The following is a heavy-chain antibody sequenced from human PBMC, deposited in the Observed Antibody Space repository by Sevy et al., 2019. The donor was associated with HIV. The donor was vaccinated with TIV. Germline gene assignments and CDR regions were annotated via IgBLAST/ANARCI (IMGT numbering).Heavy chain of an antibody. D-gene: IGHD2-21*02. Sequence: GGSLRLSCAASGFPFNDHAMHWVRQVPGKGLEWISGVSWNSRNIGYADSVKGRFTISRDNARHFLYLEMNSLRPEDKAFYYCAKDINRGNAGVNCYSYYYYFYGLDVWGQGTTVTVSS. J-gene: IGHJ6*02. V-gene: IGHV3-9*01. CDR3: AKDINRGNAGVNCYSYYYYFYGLDV. CDR1: GFPFNDHA. CDR2: VSWNSRNI.